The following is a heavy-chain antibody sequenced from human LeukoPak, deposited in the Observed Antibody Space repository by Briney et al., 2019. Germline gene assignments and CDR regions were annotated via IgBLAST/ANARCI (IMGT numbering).Heavy chain of an antibody. J-gene: IGHJ5*02. V-gene: IGHV4-39*01. CDR1: GVSISSSNSY. CDR2: IYYTGNT. CDR3: ARPRYGSGSRVRWFDP. D-gene: IGHD3-10*01. Sequence: PSETLSLTCTVSGVSISSSNSYWGWIRQPPGKGLEWIGSIYYTGNTYYNASLRSQVSISIDTSKNQFSLKLTSVTAADTSVYYCARPRYGSGSRVRWFDPWGQGTLVTVSS.